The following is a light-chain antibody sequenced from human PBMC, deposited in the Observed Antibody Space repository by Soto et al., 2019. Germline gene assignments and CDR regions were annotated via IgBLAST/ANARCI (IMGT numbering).Light chain of an antibody. CDR1: QDVGSK. CDR2: GAT. J-gene: IGKJ1*01. Sequence: EIVMTQSPATLSVSPGERATLSCRASQDVGSKLAWYQQKPGQAPSLLIYGATTRATGIPARFSGSGSGTQFTLTISSLQSEDFAVYYCQQCNDSPPWTFGQGTKVEI. CDR3: QQCNDSPPWT. V-gene: IGKV3-15*01.